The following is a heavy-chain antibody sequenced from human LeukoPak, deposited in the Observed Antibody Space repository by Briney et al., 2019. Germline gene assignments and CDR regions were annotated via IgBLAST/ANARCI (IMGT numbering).Heavy chain of an antibody. Sequence: GGSLRLSCAASGFTFSTYAMHWVRQAPGKGLEWVAVISYDGSNKYYADSVKGRFTISGDNSKNTLYLQMNSLRAEDTAVYYCSRYYGITSDAFDYWGQGTLVTVSS. D-gene: IGHD3-10*01. CDR1: GFTFSTYA. CDR3: SRYYGITSDAFDY. V-gene: IGHV3-30*04. CDR2: ISYDGSNK. J-gene: IGHJ4*02.